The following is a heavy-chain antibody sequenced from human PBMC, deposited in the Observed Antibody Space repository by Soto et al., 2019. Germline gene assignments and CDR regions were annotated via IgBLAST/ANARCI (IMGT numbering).Heavy chain of an antibody. CDR3: ARDMGSSSSWYGAFDI. J-gene: IGHJ3*02. CDR1: GGSISSYY. Sequence: PSETLSLTCTVCGGSISSYYRSWILQPPGKGLEWIGYIYYSGSTNYNPSLKSRVTISVDTSKNQFSLKLSSVTAADTAVYYCARDMGSSSSWYGAFDIWGQRTIVTVS. D-gene: IGHD6-13*01. CDR2: IYYSGST. V-gene: IGHV4-59*01.